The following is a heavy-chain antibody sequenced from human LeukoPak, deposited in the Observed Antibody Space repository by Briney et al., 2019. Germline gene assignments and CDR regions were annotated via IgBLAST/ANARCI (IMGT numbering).Heavy chain of an antibody. CDR1: GFTFSDYW. J-gene: IGHJ4*02. D-gene: IGHD3-10*01. V-gene: IGHV3-74*01. CDR3: ARDRGPRTGFMVREAYDY. CDR2: INTDGSIT. Sequence: GGSLRLSCAASGFTFSDYWIHWVRQAPGKGLVWVSRINTDGSITNYADSVKGRFSISRDDAKNTLYLQMSSLRAEDTAVYYCARDRGPRTGFMVREAYDYWGQGTLVTVSS.